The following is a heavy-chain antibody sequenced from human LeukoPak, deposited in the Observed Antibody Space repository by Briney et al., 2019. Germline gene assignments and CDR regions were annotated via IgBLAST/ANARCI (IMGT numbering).Heavy chain of an antibody. CDR3: ARVGSTDDAFDI. D-gene: IGHD5/OR15-5a*01. CDR1: GFTFSSYS. J-gene: IGHJ3*02. Sequence: GSLRLSCAASGFTFSSYSMNWVRQAPGKGLEWVSSISSSSSYIYYADSVKGRFTISRDNAKNSLYLQMNSLRADDTAVYYCARVGSTDDAFDIWGQGTMVTVSS. V-gene: IGHV3-21*04. CDR2: ISSSSSYI.